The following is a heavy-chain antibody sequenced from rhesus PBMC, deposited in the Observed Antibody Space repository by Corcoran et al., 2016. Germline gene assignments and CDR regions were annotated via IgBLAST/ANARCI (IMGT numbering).Heavy chain of an antibody. D-gene: IGHD5-24*01. V-gene: IGHV3-54*02. CDR2: ISYDGSKK. CDR1: GLTFSSYG. Sequence: EVQLVESGGGVVQPGGSLRLSCAASGLTFSSYGMHWVRQAPGKGLEWVAVISYDGSKKYYAYSLKDRFTISRDNSKNMLYLQMTNLKLDDTAVYYCARTPRESSGYSYRPYWYFDLWGPGTPITISS. CDR3: ARTPRESSGYSYRPYWYFDL. J-gene: IGHJ2*01.